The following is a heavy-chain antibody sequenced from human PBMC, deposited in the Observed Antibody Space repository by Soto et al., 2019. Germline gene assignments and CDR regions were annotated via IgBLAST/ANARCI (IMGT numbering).Heavy chain of an antibody. J-gene: IGHJ6*02. V-gene: IGHV4-39*01. D-gene: IGHD2-2*01. CDR2: IYYSGST. CDR3: ARHCSSTSLLGWGFYYYYGMDV. CDR1: GGSISSSSYY. Sequence: PSETLSLTCTVSGGSISSSSYYWGWIRQPPGKGLEWIGSIYYSGSTYYNPSLKSRVTISVDTSKNQFSLKLSSVTAADTAVYYCARHCSSTSLLGWGFYYYYGMDVSGQGTTVTVSS.